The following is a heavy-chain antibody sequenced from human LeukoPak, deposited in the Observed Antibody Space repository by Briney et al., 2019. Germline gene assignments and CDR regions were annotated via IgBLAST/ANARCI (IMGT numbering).Heavy chain of an antibody. J-gene: IGHJ1*01. CDR1: GFTFSSYA. CDR3: ARPRGETTVTTRYFQH. CDR2: ISYDGSNK. Sequence: GGSLRLSCAAPGFTFSSYAMHWVRQAPGKGLEWVAVISYDGSNKYYADSVKGRFTISRDNSKNTLYLQMNSLRAEDTAVYYCARPRGETTVTTRYFQHWGQGTLVTVSS. V-gene: IGHV3-30-3*01. D-gene: IGHD4-17*01.